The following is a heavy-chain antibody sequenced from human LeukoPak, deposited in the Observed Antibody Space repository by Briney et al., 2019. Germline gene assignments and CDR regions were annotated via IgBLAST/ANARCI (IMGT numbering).Heavy chain of an antibody. CDR1: GYTFTSYD. J-gene: IGHJ6*03. CDR2: MNPNSGNT. V-gene: IGHV1-8*03. D-gene: IGHD6-19*01. Sequence: ASVNVSFKASGYTFTSYDINWVRQATGQGLEWMGWMNPNSGNTGYAQKFQGRVTITRNTSISTAYMELSSLRSEDTAVYYCARGGWQWLVPSGYYYYMDVWGKGTTVTVSS. CDR3: ARGGWQWLVPSGYYYYMDV.